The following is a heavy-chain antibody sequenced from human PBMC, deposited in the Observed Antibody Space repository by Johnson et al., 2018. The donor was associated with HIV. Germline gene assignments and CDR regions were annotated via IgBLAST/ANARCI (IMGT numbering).Heavy chain of an antibody. CDR2: ISYDGSNK. Sequence: QVQLVESGGGVVQPGRSLRLSCAASGFTFSSYAMHWVRQAPGKGLEWVALISYDGSNKYYADSVKGRFTISRHNSKNTLYMQMNSLRSEDTSVYYCARGRGFHYYDSRDYSDDAFDIWGQGTMVTVSS. D-gene: IGHD3-22*01. CDR1: GFTFSSYA. CDR3: ARGRGFHYYDSRDYSDDAFDI. V-gene: IGHV3-30-3*01. J-gene: IGHJ3*02.